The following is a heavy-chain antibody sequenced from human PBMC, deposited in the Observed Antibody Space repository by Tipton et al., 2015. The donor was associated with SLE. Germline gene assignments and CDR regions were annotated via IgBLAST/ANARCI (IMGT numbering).Heavy chain of an antibody. CDR2: IYYSGST. CDR1: GGSISSYY. Sequence: TLSLTYTVSGGSISSYYWSWIRQPPGKGLEWIGYIYYSGSTNYNPSLKSRVTISVDTSKNQFSLKLSSVTAADTAVYYCARRSISSSLDYWGQGTLVTVSS. D-gene: IGHD6-13*01. CDR3: ARRSISSSLDY. V-gene: IGHV4-59*08. J-gene: IGHJ4*02.